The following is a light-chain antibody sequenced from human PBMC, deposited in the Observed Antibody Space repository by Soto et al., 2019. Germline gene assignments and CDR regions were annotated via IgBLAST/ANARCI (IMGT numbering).Light chain of an antibody. J-gene: IGKJ5*01. CDR3: QQTNSFPFT. CDR2: GAS. Sequence: DIQMTQSPSSVSASVGDRVTITCRASQGIGTWLGWYQQKPGKAPNLLISGASSLQSGVPSRFSASGSGTDFTLTITSLQPEDFATYYCQQTNSFPFTFGQGTDWRL. V-gene: IGKV1-12*01. CDR1: QGIGTW.